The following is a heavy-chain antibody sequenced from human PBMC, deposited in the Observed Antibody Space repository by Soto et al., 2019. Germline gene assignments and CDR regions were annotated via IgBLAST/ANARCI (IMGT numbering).Heavy chain of an antibody. D-gene: IGHD3-22*01. Sequence: QLQLQESGSGLVKPSQTLSLTCAVSGGSISSGGYSWSWIRQPPGKGLEWIGYIYHSGSTYYSPSLKRRVTISVDRSKNQFSLKLSSVTAADTALYYCAGSGCYNNSGMDVWGQGTTVTVSS. CDR3: AGSGCYNNSGMDV. CDR1: GGSISSGGYS. J-gene: IGHJ6*02. V-gene: IGHV4-30-2*01. CDR2: IYHSGST.